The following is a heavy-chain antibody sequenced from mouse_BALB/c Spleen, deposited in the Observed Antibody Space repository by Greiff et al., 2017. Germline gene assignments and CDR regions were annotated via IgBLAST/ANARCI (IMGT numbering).Heavy chain of an antibody. V-gene: IGHV5-6-5*01. Sequence: EVKLVESGGGLVKPGGSLKLSCAASGFTFSSYAMSWVRQTPEKRLEWVASISSGGSTYYPDSVKGRFTISRDNARNILYLQMSSLRSEDTAMYYCARGRDYGNYVGFAYWGQGTLVTVSA. J-gene: IGHJ3*01. CDR2: ISSGGST. CDR3: ARGRDYGNYVGFAY. CDR1: GFTFSSYA. D-gene: IGHD2-1*01.